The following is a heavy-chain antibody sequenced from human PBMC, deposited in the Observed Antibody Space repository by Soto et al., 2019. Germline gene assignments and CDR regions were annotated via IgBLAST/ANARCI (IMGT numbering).Heavy chain of an antibody. V-gene: IGHV3-33*01. Sequence: RRSLRLSCAASGFTFSSYGMHWVRQAPGKGLEWVAVIWYDGSNKYYADSVKGRFTISRDNSKNTLYLQMNSLRAEDTAVYYCARESITMVRGSQMGGMDVWGKRTSVPV. J-gene: IGHJ6*04. CDR2: IWYDGSNK. CDR1: GFTFSSYG. CDR3: ARESITMVRGSQMGGMDV. D-gene: IGHD3-10*01.